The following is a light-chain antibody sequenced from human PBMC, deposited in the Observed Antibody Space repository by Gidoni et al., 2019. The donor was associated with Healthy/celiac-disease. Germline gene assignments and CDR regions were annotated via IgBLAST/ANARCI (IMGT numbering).Light chain of an antibody. V-gene: IGKV4-1*01. CDR2: WAS. J-gene: IGKJ2*01. Sequence: DIVMTHSPDSLAVSLGERSTINCKSSQSVLYSSNNKNYLAWYQQKPGQPPKLLIYWASTRESGVPDRLSGSGSGTDFTLTISSLQAEDVAVYYCQQYYSTPTFGQGTKLEIK. CDR3: QQYYSTPT. CDR1: QSVLYSSNNKNY.